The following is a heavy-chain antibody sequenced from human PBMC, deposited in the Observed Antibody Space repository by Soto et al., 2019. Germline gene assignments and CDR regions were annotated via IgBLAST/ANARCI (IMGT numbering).Heavy chain of an antibody. V-gene: IGHV3-30*18. CDR3: AKDPRGIVGAGAWLDS. CDR1: GFSFSSYA. J-gene: IGHJ4*02. CDR2: ISYDGSDM. D-gene: IGHD1-26*01. Sequence: QVHLVESGGDVVQPGRSLRLSCAASGFSFSSYAIHWVRQAPGKGLEWVAVISYDGSDMYYGDSVKGRFTISRDNSNNTLYLQINSLRPDDTALYYCAKDPRGIVGAGAWLDSWGQGTLVIVSS.